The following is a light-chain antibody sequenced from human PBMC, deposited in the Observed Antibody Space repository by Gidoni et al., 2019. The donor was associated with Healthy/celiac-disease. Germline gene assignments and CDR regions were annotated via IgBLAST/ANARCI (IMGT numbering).Light chain of an antibody. CDR2: DVS. CDR1: SSDVVGYNY. J-gene: IGLJ2*01. V-gene: IGLV2-14*01. CDR3: SSYTSSGV. Sequence: QSALTQPASVSGSPGQSITISCTGTSSDVVGYNYVSWYQQHPGKAPKLMIYDVSNRPSGVSNRFSGSKSGNTASLTLSGLQAEDEADYYCSSYTSSGVFGGGTKLTVL.